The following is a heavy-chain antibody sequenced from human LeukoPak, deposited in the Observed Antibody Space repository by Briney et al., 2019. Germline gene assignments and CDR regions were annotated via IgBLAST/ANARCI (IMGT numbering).Heavy chain of an antibody. CDR3: ARTMITFGGVIGVSGDYYYYYMDV. CDR1: GFTFSIYA. Sequence: GGSLRLSCAASGFTFSIYAMHWVRQAPGKGLEWVAFIRYDGSNKYYADSVKGRFTISRDNSKNTLYLQMNSLRAEDAAVYYCARTMITFGGVIGVSGDYYYYYMDVWGKGTTVTVSS. V-gene: IGHV3-30*02. D-gene: IGHD3-16*01. CDR2: IRYDGSNK. J-gene: IGHJ6*03.